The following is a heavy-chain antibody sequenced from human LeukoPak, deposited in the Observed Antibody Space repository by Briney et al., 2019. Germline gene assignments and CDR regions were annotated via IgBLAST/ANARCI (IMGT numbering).Heavy chain of an antibody. D-gene: IGHD5-18*01. Sequence: GGSLRLSCAASGFTVSSNYMSWVRQAPGKGLEWVSVIYSGGSTYYADSVKGRSTISRDNSKNTLYLQMNSLRAEDAAVYYCAKDRRYSYGSSGFYYYYGMDVWGQGTTVTVSS. J-gene: IGHJ6*02. CDR1: GFTVSSNY. CDR3: AKDRRYSYGSSGFYYYYGMDV. CDR2: IYSGGST. V-gene: IGHV3-53*05.